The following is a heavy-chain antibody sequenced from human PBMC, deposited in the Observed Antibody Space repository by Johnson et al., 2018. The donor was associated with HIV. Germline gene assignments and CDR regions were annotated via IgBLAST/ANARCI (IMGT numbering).Heavy chain of an antibody. CDR2: ISYDGSNK. CDR1: GFTFSSYA. J-gene: IGHJ3*02. CDR3: AREDQDAFDI. V-gene: IGHV3-30-3*01. Sequence: QVRLVESGGGVVQPGRSLRLSCAASGFTFSSYAMHWVRQAPGKGLEWVTIISYDGSNKYYADSVKGRFTISRDNSKNTLYLQMNSLRPEDTAVYCCAREDQDAFDIWGQGTMVTVSS.